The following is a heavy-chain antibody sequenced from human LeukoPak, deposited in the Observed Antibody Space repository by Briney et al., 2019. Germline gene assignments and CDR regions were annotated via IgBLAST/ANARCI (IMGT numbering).Heavy chain of an antibody. V-gene: IGHV1-18*01. CDR2: ISAYNGNT. J-gene: IGHJ5*02. CDR3: ARGERPYYDFWSHRSHWFDP. CDR1: GYTFTSYG. Sequence: ASVKVSCKASGYTFTSYGISWVRQAPGQGLEWMGWISAYNGNTNYAQKLQGRVTMTTDTSTSTAYMELRSLRSDDTAVYYCARGERPYYDFWSHRSHWFDPWGQGTLVTVSS. D-gene: IGHD3-3*01.